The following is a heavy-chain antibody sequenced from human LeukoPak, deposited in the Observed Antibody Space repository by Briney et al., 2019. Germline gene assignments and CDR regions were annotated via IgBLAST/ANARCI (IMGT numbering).Heavy chain of an antibody. CDR2: IYYSGST. Sequence: SETLSLTCTVSGGSISSYYWSWIRQPPGKGLEWIGYIYYSGSTNYNASLKSRVTISVDTSKNQFSLKLSSVTAADTAVYYCAREQRGYIYGYDYYYYDMDVWGQGTTVTVSS. J-gene: IGHJ6*02. CDR1: GGSISSYY. CDR3: AREQRGYIYGYDYYYYDMDV. D-gene: IGHD5-18*01. V-gene: IGHV4-59*01.